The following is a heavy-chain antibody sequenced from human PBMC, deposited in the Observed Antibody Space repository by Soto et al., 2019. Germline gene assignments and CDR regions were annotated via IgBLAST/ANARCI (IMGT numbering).Heavy chain of an antibody. Sequence: QVQLQESGPGLVKPSETLSLTCTVSGGSISSYYWSWIRQPPGKGLEWIGIIYYSGSTNYNPSLTRRSTISVDTSQHPSSLKPSSVPAADTAVYYCASSTTVTTERFDAFHLWGQATMVTLSS. CDR1: GGSISSYY. CDR2: IYYSGST. CDR3: ASSTTVTTERFDAFHL. J-gene: IGHJ3*01. V-gene: IGHV4-59*01. D-gene: IGHD4-17*01.